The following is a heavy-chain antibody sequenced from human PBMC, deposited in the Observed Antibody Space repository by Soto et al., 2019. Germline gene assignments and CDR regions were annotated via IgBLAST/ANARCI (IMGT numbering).Heavy chain of an antibody. J-gene: IGHJ5*02. D-gene: IGHD6-19*01. V-gene: IGHV3-23*01. CDR3: AKVLYTSGSNGFDP. Sequence: EVQLLESGGGLVQPGGSLRLSCAASGFTLTNYDMSWVRQAPGKGLEWVSGTSGSGATTYYADSVRGRFTISRDNSENTLYLQMNSLSAEDTAVYYCAKVLYTSGSNGFDPWGQGTRVTVSS. CDR1: GFTLTNYD. CDR2: TSGSGATT.